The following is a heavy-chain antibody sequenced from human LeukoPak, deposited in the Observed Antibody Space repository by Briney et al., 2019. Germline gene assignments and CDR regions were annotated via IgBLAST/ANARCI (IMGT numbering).Heavy chain of an antibody. Sequence: SETLSLTCTVSGGSISNYYWSWIRQSAGKGLEWIGRISSSGSTNYNPSLKSRVTISVDTSKNQFSLKLSSVTAADTAVYCCARGGIARGATTDWGQGTLVTVSS. CDR2: ISSSGST. D-gene: IGHD1-26*01. CDR3: ARGGIARGATTD. J-gene: IGHJ4*02. CDR1: GGSISNYY. V-gene: IGHV4-4*07.